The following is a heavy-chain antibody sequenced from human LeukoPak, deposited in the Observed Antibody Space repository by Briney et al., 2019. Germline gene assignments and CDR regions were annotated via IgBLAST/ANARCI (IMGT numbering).Heavy chain of an antibody. CDR1: GFTFSSYS. CDR2: ISSSSSYI. D-gene: IGHD2-2*02. V-gene: IGHV3-21*01. J-gene: IGHJ6*03. Sequence: PGGSLRLSCAASGFTFSSYSMNWVRQAPGKGLEWVSSISSSSSYIYYADSVKGRFTISRDNAKNSLYLQMNSLRAEDTAVYYCARDAPLGYCSSTSCCTGGDYYYYYMDVWGKGTTVTVSS. CDR3: ARDAPLGYCSSTSCCTGGDYYYYYMDV.